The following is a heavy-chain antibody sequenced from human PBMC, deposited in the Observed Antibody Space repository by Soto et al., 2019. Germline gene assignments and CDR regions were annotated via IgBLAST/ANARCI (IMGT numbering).Heavy chain of an antibody. CDR2: IYHSGST. D-gene: IGHD6-13*01. Sequence: PSETLSLTCAVSGGSISSSNWWSWVRQPPGKGLEWIGEIYHSGSTNYNPSLKSRVTISADKSKNQFSLKLSSVTAADTAVYYCARETKSIAAALDYYGMDVWGQGTTVTVSS. J-gene: IGHJ6*02. CDR3: ARETKSIAAALDYYGMDV. V-gene: IGHV4-4*02. CDR1: GGSISSSNW.